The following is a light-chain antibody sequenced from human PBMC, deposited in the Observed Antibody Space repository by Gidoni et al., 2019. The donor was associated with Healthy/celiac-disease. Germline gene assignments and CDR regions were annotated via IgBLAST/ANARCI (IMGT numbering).Light chain of an antibody. Sequence: QSALTQPASVSGSPGQSITISCTGTSSDVGGYTYVSWYQQHPSTAPKLMIYDVSNRPSGVSNRFSGTKSGNTASLTISGLQAEDEADYYCTSYTSSSILYVFGTGTRVTVL. CDR1: SSDVGGYTY. CDR2: DVS. CDR3: TSYTSSSILYV. V-gene: IGLV2-14*03. J-gene: IGLJ1*01.